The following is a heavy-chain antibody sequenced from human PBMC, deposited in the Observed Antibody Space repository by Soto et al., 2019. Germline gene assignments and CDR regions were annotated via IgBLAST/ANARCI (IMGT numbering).Heavy chain of an antibody. CDR3: AREGFLEWYNWFDP. CDR2: IYYSGST. Sequence: PSETLSLTCTVSGGSISSYYWSWIRQPPGKGLEWIGYIYYSGSTNYNPSLKSRVTISVDTSKSQFSLKLSSVTAADTAVYYCAREGFLEWYNWFDPWGQGTLVTVSS. J-gene: IGHJ5*02. CDR1: GGSISSYY. D-gene: IGHD3-3*01. V-gene: IGHV4-59*01.